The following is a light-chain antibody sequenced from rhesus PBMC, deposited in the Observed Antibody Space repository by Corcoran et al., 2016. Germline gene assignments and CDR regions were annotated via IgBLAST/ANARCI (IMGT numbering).Light chain of an antibody. J-gene: IGKJ1*01. CDR3: LQYDTNPRT. CDR2: KAS. Sequence: DIQMTQSPSSLSASVGDTVTITCRASQSISSWLDWYQQKQGKAPKVLIYKASSLQSGVPSRFRGSGSGKDFTLTITSLQPEDFATYYCLQYDTNPRTFGQGTKVEIK. CDR1: QSISSW. V-gene: IGKV1-22*01.